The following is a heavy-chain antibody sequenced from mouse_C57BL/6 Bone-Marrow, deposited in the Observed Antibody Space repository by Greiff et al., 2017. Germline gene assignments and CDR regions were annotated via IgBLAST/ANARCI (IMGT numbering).Heavy chain of an antibody. J-gene: IGHJ3*01. CDR1: GFTFSSYA. V-gene: IGHV5-4*01. CDR3: AREDYYEGFAY. D-gene: IGHD2-4*01. CDR2: LSDGGSYT. Sequence: EVKLQESGGGLVKPGGSLKLSCAASGFTFSSYAMSWVRQTPEKRLEWVATLSDGGSYTYYPDNVKGRFTVSRDNAKNNLYLQMSHLKSEDTAMDDCAREDYYEGFAYWGQGTLVTVSA.